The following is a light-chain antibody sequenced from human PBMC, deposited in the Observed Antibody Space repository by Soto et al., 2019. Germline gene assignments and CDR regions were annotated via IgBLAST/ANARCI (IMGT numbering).Light chain of an antibody. CDR1: SSNIGAGYD. Sequence: VLTQPPSVSGAPGQRVTISCTGSSSNIGAGYDVHWYQQLPGTAPKLLIYGNSNRPSGVPDRFSGSKSGTSASLAITGLQAEDEADYYCQSYDSSPGVVFGGGTQLTVL. V-gene: IGLV1-40*01. J-gene: IGLJ2*01. CDR3: QSYDSSPGVV. CDR2: GNS.